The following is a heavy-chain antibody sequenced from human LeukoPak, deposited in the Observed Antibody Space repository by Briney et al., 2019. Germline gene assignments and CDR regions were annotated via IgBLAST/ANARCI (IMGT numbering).Heavy chain of an antibody. Sequence: GGSLRLSCAASGFTVSSNYMSWVRQAPGKGLEWVSIIYSGGSTYYADSVKGRFTISRDNSKNTLYLQMNSLRAEDTAVYYCARVGSLDSSSSVRTLGDYWGQGTLVTVSS. CDR1: GFTVSSNY. J-gene: IGHJ4*02. V-gene: IGHV3-66*01. CDR3: ARVGSLDSSSSVRTLGDY. D-gene: IGHD6-13*01. CDR2: IYSGGST.